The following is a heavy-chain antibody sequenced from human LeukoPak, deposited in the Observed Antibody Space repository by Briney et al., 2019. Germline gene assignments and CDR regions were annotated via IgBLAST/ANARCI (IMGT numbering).Heavy chain of an antibody. Sequence: PSETLSLTCTVTSVSINNNYWSWIRQPPGKGLEWIGYIYYSGSTNYSPSLKSRVTMSVGTSKKQFSLKVTSVTVADTAVYYCARGSGAFDYWGQGTLVTVSS. CDR3: ARGSGAFDY. CDR1: SVSINNNY. J-gene: IGHJ4*02. V-gene: IGHV4-59*01. CDR2: IYYSGST.